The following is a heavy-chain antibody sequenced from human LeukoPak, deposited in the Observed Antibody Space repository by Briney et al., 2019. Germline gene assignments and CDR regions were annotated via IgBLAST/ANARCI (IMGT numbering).Heavy chain of an antibody. D-gene: IGHD2-2*01. CDR3: ARVWATAAKSFDF. CDR2: IYYSGST. J-gene: IGHJ4*02. Sequence: PSETLSLTCTVSGGSISSYYWSWIRQPPGKGLEWIGQIYYSGSTNYNPSLKSRVTISVDTSKNQFSLQLTSVTAADTAVYYCARVWATAAKSFDFWGQGTLVTVSS. V-gene: IGHV4-59*01. CDR1: GGSISSYY.